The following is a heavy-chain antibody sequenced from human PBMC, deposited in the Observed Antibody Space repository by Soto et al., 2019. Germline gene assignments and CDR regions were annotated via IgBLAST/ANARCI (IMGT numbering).Heavy chain of an antibody. D-gene: IGHD3-16*01. CDR2: ISTYSGNT. Sequence: APVKASSKTPRYTISDRGISWLRQAPGQGLEWMGWISTYSGNTNYAQKFQGRVTMTTDTSTSTAYMELRSLRSDDTAMYYCAKDKHPGFACWGQGTLVTVSS. CDR3: AKDKHPGFAC. CDR1: RYTISDRG. V-gene: IGHV1-18*01. J-gene: IGHJ4*02.